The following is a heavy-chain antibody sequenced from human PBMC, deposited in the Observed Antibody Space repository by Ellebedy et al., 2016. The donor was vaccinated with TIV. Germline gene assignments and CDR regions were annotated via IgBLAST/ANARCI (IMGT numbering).Heavy chain of an antibody. CDR2: IYSGGST. CDR3: ARDRALWFGESPPGGFDY. CDR1: GFTVSSNY. J-gene: IGHJ4*02. V-gene: IGHV3-53*01. D-gene: IGHD3-10*01. Sequence: GESLKISCAASGFTVSSNYMSWVRQAPGKGLEWVSVIYSGGSTYYADSVKGRFTISRDNSKNTLYLQMNSLRAEDTAVYYCARDRALWFGESPPGGFDYWGQGTLVTVSS.